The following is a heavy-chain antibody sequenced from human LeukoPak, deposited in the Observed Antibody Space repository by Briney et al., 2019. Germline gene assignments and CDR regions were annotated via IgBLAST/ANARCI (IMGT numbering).Heavy chain of an antibody. CDR2: IYHGGNT. Sequence: SETLSLSCAVYGGSFSVHDWTCIRAPPGEGLEWIGEIYHGGNTKYTPSLKCRVTISLETSKKQFSLKRSSVTGADTAVYYCARGKGDRTMIAMIVTAVEFYFDHWGRGSVVTVSS. J-gene: IGHJ4*02. V-gene: IGHV4-34*01. CDR3: ARGKGDRTMIAMIVTAVEFYFDH. CDR1: GGSFSVHD. D-gene: IGHD3-22*01.